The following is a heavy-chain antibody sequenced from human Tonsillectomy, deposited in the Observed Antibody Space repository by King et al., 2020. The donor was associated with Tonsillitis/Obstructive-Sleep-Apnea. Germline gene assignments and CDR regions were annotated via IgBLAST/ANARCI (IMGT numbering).Heavy chain of an antibody. J-gene: IGHJ6*04. Sequence: GQLVQSGGGLVQPGGSLKLSCAASGFTFSGSTMHWVRQASGKGLEWVGRIRSKANSYATAYAASVKGRFTISRDDSKNTADLQMNSLKTEDTAVYYCTGRPGYCSSTNCYAESGMAVWGKGTTVTVSS. V-gene: IGHV3-73*01. CDR1: GFTFSGST. D-gene: IGHD2-2*01. CDR2: IRSKANSYAT. CDR3: TGRPGYCSSTNCYAESGMAV.